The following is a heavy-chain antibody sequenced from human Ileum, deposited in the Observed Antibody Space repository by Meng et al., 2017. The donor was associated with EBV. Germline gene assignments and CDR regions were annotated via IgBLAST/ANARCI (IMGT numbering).Heavy chain of an antibody. V-gene: IGHV4-4*02. CDR2: VYHRGET. D-gene: IGHD1-7*01. Sequence: GQLTGSGPGVVKPSGTLSLTGTVSGDSISSDSWWGWVRQPPGKGLEWIGEVYHRGETNYNPSLKSRVDISVDKSKNQFYLSLFSVTAADTAVYYCGRDQGRELINHWGQGTLVTVSS. CDR3: GRDQGRELINH. CDR1: GDSISSDSW. J-gene: IGHJ4*02.